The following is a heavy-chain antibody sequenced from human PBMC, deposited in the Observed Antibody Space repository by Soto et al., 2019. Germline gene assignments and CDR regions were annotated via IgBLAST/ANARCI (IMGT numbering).Heavy chain of an antibody. V-gene: IGHV3-30-3*01. D-gene: IGHD4-4*01. Sequence: QVQLVESGGGVVQPGRSLRLSCAASGFTFSSYAMHWVRQAPGKGLEWVAVISYDGSNKYYADSVKGRFTISRDNSKNTQYLQMNSLRAEDTAVYYRARPLWRDDYNWGYFDLWGRGTLVTVSS. CDR3: ARPLWRDDYNWGYFDL. J-gene: IGHJ2*01. CDR1: GFTFSSYA. CDR2: ISYDGSNK.